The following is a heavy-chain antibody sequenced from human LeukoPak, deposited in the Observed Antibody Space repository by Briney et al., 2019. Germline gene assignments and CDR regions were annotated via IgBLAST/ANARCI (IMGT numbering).Heavy chain of an antibody. J-gene: IGHJ6*03. V-gene: IGHV3-11*04. CDR3: ARDGTPNYGSGWVYMDV. CDR2: ITSGSGRTT. CDR1: GFTLSDYY. D-gene: IGHD6-19*01. Sequence: PGGSLRLSCAASGFTLSDYYMTWIRQAPGKGLEWVSYITSGSGRTTYYADSVKGRFTISRDNAKNSLYLQMNSLRVEDTAVYYCARDGTPNYGSGWVYMDVWGEGTTVTISS.